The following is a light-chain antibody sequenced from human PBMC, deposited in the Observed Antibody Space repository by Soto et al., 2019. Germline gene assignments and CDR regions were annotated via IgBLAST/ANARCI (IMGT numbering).Light chain of an antibody. CDR2: AAS. V-gene: IGKV1-39*01. CDR3: QQYDNLPPLT. CDR1: QSISSY. Sequence: DIQMTQSPSSLSASVGDRVTITCRASQSISSYLNWYQQKPGKAPKLLIYAASSLQSGVPSRFSGSGSGTDFTLTITSLRPEDIATYYCQQYDNLPPLTFGPGTKVDN. J-gene: IGKJ3*01.